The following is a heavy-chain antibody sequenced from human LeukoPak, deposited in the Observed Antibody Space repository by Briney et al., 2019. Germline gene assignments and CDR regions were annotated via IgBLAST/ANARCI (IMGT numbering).Heavy chain of an antibody. D-gene: IGHD4-23*01. CDR1: GGSFSGYF. V-gene: IGHV4-34*01. CDR3: ATRGDFSDSSGNSDDALDI. J-gene: IGHJ3*02. CDR2: VGHSGSN. Sequence: SETLSLTCAVSGGSFSGYFWRWIRQPPGKGLEWIGDVGHSGSNDYNPSLKRRVTILADPSKRQFSLKLSSVTAADTAVYYCATRGDFSDSSGNSDDALDIWGPGTMVTVSS.